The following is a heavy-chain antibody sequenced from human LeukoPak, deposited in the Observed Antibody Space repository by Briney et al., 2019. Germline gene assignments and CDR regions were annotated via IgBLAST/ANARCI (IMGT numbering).Heavy chain of an antibody. Sequence: PGGSLRLSRVPSALPFSPYALTWARHPSGTGLALVPVNSGDASPIDHADSVEGRFTISRDNSKNTVYLQMNSLRAEDTAVYYCATGGRRDGLDYWGQGTLVTVSS. J-gene: IGHJ4*02. D-gene: IGHD5-24*01. CDR1: ALPFSPYA. CDR3: ATGGRRDGLDY. V-gene: IGHV3-23*01. CDR2: NSGDASPI.